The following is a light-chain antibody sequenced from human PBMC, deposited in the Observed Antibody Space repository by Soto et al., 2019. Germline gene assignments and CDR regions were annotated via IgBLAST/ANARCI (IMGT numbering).Light chain of an antibody. CDR2: AVS. V-gene: IGLV2-23*02. J-gene: IGLJ3*02. CDR3: CSYAGSSTLL. Sequence: QSALTQPASVSGSPGQSITVSCTGTSSDIGSYNLVSWYQHHPGKAPKLMIYAVSKRPSGVSSRFSGSKSGNTASLTISGLQAEDEADYFCCSYAGSSTLLFGGGTQRPS. CDR1: SSDIGSYNL.